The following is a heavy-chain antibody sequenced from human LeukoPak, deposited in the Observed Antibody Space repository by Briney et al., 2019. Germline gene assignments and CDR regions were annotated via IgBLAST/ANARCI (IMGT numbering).Heavy chain of an antibody. CDR3: ARGRCWGSRVVCVDVIRKGSYYFDY. CDR1: GGSFSGYY. Sequence: SETLSLTCAVYGGSFSGYYWSWIRQPPGKGLEWIGEINHSGSTNYNPSLKSRVTISLDTSKHQFSLKLRSETAADTAVYLCARGRCWGSRVVCVDVIRKGSYYFDYWGQGTLVTVSS. D-gene: IGHD2-15*01. CDR2: INHSGST. J-gene: IGHJ4*02. V-gene: IGHV4-34*01.